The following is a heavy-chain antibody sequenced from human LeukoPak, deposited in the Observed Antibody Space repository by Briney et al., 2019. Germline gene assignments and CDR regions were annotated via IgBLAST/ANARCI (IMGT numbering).Heavy chain of an antibody. CDR2: IYYSGSA. J-gene: IGHJ4*02. V-gene: IGHV4-59*01. Sequence: PSETLSLTCTVSGGSISSYYWSWIRQPPGKGLEWIGYIYYSGSANYNPSLKSRVTISVDTSKNQFSLKLSSVTAADTAVYYCARQPRDYYDGSVYFDYWGQGTLVTVSS. D-gene: IGHD3-22*01. CDR3: ARQPRDYYDGSVYFDY. CDR1: GGSISSYY.